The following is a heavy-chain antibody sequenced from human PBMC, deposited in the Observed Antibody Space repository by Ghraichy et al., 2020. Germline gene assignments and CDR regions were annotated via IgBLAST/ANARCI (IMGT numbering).Heavy chain of an antibody. D-gene: IGHD2-2*01. J-gene: IGHJ6*02. CDR2: IYYSGNT. CDR1: SASISDSNYY. Sequence: SQTLSLTCTVSSASISDSNYYWVWIRQPPGKGLEWIGTIYYSGNTYYNPSLKSRVTISVDTSKNQFSLKLSSVTAADAAVYYCASLKYCSSTSCASEYYYGMDVWGQGTTVTVSS. CDR3: ASLKYCSSTSCASEYYYGMDV. V-gene: IGHV4-39*01.